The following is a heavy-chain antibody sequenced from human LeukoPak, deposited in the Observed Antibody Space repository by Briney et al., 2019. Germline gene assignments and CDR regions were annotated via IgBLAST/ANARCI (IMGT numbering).Heavy chain of an antibody. CDR2: ISWNSGSI. CDR1: GFTFDDYA. V-gene: IGHV3-9*01. D-gene: IGHD6-6*01. CDR3: PKGPTTYSSSSRGYFQH. J-gene: IGHJ1*01. Sequence: PGRTLRLSCAASGFTFDDYAMHWVRQAPGKGLEWVSGISWNSGSIGYADSVKGRSTISRHNPKNSLYLQINSLRADDTAWYYFPKGPTTYSSSSRGYFQHWGQGTLITVSS.